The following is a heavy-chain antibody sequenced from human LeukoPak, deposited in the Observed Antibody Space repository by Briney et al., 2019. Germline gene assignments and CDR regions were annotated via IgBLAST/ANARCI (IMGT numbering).Heavy chain of an antibody. Sequence: KPSETLSLTCAVYGGSFSGYYWSWIRQPPGKGLEWSGEINHSGSTNYNPSLKSRVTISVDTSKNQFSLKLSSVTAADTAVYYCASSSSGAIDYWGQGTLVTVSS. V-gene: IGHV4-34*01. CDR2: INHSGST. J-gene: IGHJ4*02. CDR3: ASSSSGAIDY. CDR1: GGSFSGYY. D-gene: IGHD6-19*01.